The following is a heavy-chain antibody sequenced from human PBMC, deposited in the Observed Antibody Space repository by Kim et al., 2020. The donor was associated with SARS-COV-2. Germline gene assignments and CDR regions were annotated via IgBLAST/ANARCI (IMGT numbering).Heavy chain of an antibody. CDR1: GYTFTSYW. V-gene: IGHV5-51*01. D-gene: IGHD2-8*01. CDR3: ASSVDCRTDGLCFPTSDASAV. J-gene: IGHJ3*01. Sequence: GESLKISCRGSGYTFTSYWIAWVRQMPGKGLEWVGVIYTGDSDARYSPSFQGQVTISADKSINTAYLQWNSLKASDSAMYYCASSVDCRTDGLCFPTSDASAVWGQGTMVTVSS. CDR2: IYTGDSDA.